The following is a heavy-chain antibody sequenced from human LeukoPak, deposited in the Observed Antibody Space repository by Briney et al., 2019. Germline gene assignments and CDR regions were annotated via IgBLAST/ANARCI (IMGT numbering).Heavy chain of an antibody. CDR3: ARVMVTPDY. Sequence: HPGGSPSLSCAASGFTFSSFSLHWVRQAPAKGLEWVTVISSDGSNKKYADSVKDRFTICRDSAKNSLYLQMNSLRDEDTAVYYCARVMVTPDYWGQGTLVTVSS. J-gene: IGHJ4*02. CDR2: ISSDGSNK. CDR1: GFTFSSFS. D-gene: IGHD4-23*01. V-gene: IGHV3-30-3*01.